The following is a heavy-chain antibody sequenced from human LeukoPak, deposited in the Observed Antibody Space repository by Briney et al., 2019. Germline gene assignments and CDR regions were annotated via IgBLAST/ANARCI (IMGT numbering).Heavy chain of an antibody. CDR3: ARLYGDYYFDY. V-gene: IGHV4-39*01. Sequence: PSETLSLTCTVSGGSLSSTTFYWGFIPQPPGKGLGGIGSIYYSGSTYYNPSLKSRVTMSVDTSKNQFSLNLSSVTAADTAVYYCARLYGDYYFDYWGQGTLVTVSS. CDR1: GGSLSSTTFY. J-gene: IGHJ4*02. D-gene: IGHD4-17*01. CDR2: IYYSGST.